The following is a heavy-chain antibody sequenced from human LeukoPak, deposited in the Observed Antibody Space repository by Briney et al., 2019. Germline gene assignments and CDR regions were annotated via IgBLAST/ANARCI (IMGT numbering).Heavy chain of an antibody. Sequence: GGSLRLSCAASGFTFSSYGMHWVRLAPGKGLEWVAVISYDGSNKYYADSVKGRFTISRDNSKNTLYLQMNSLRAEDTAVYYCAKDEWELPLALDYWGQGTLVTVSS. D-gene: IGHD1-26*01. CDR3: AKDEWELPLALDY. CDR1: GFTFSSYG. V-gene: IGHV3-30*18. CDR2: ISYDGSNK. J-gene: IGHJ4*02.